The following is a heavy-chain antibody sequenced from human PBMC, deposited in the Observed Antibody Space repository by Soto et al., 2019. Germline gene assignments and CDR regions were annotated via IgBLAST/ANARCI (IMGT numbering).Heavy chain of an antibody. V-gene: IGHV3-48*01. CDR3: ASRGVPGRDYFQH. D-gene: IGHD3-3*01. CDR1: GFTFNSYS. Sequence: GGSLRLSCEASGFTFNSYSMNWVRQTPGKGLEWDSYISTSGSTIYYADSLRGRFTISRDNAKNSLYLQMNSLRAEDTAVYYCASRGVPGRDYFQHWGQGTLVTVSS. CDR2: ISTSGSTI. J-gene: IGHJ1*01.